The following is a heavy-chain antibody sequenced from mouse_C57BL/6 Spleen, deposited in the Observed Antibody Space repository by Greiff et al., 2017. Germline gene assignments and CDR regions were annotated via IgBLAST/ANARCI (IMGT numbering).Heavy chain of an antibody. CDR2: INPSSGYT. CDR1: GYTFTSYT. V-gene: IGHV1-4*01. CDR3: ARDSPVDY. J-gene: IGHJ2*01. Sequence: VQLQQSGAELARPGASVKMSCKASGYTFTSYTMHWVKQRPGQGLEWIGYINPSSGYTKYNQKFKDKATLTADKSSSTAYMQLSSLTAEDSAVYYCARDSPVDYWGQGTTLTVSS.